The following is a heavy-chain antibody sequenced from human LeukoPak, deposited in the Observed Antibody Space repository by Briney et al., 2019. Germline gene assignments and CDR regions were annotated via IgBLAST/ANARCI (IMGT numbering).Heavy chain of an antibody. Sequence: GGSLRLSCVASGFTVSSNYMSWVRQAPGKGLEWVSVIYSAGSTYYADSVKGRFSISRDNSKNTLYLQMNSLRVEDTAVYYCARDLSPWETRNPDAFDIWGQGAMVTVSS. CDR2: IYSAGST. V-gene: IGHV3-53*01. J-gene: IGHJ3*02. CDR1: GFTVSSNY. CDR3: ARDLSPWETRNPDAFDI. D-gene: IGHD1-14*01.